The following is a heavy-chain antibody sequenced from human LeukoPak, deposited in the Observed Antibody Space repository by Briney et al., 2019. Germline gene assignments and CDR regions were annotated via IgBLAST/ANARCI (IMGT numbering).Heavy chain of an antibody. CDR3: ARAAAGRGGYYFDY. Sequence: SETLSLTCAVYGGSFSGYYWSWIRQPPGKGLEWIGAINHSGSTNYNPSLKSRVTISVDTSKNQFSLKLSSVTAADTAVYYCARAAAGRGGYYFDYWGQGTLVTVSS. CDR1: GGSFSGYY. D-gene: IGHD6-13*01. V-gene: IGHV4-34*01. J-gene: IGHJ4*02. CDR2: INHSGST.